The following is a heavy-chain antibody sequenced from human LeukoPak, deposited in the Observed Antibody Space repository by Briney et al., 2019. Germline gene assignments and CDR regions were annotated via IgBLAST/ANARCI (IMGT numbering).Heavy chain of an antibody. CDR3: ARQSYCGGDCYWAYYFDY. CDR1: GYSFTSYW. D-gene: IGHD2-21*01. J-gene: IGHJ4*02. V-gene: IGHV5-51*01. Sequence: GESLKISCKGSGYSFTSYWIGWVRQMPGKGLEWMGIIYPGDSDTRYSPSFQGQVTISADKSISTAYLQWSSLKASDTAMYYCARQSYCGGDCYWAYYFDYWGQGALVTVSS. CDR2: IYPGDSDT.